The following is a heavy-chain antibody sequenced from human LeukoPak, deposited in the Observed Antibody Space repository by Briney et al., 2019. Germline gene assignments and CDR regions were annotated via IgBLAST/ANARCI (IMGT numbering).Heavy chain of an antibody. Sequence: SETLSLTCTVSGGSISSYFWNWVRQPAGKGLEWIGRIYTSGSTNYNPSLKSRVTMSVDTSKNQFSLKLSSVTAADTAVYYCARGGVGSRGLWNYDYGDSKHPFFDYWGQGTLVTVSS. V-gene: IGHV4-4*07. CDR1: GGSISSYF. D-gene: IGHD4-17*01. J-gene: IGHJ4*02. CDR3: ARGGVGSRGLWNYDYGDSKHPFFDY. CDR2: IYTSGST.